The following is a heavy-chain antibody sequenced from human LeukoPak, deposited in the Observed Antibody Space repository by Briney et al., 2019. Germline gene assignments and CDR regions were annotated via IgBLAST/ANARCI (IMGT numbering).Heavy chain of an antibody. J-gene: IGHJ4*02. Sequence: GESLKIFCKCSGYSISTYWISWVRQMPGKGLEWMGRIDPSDSYTNYSPSFQGHVTISADKSFSTAYLQWTSLKASDTAMYYCARHAKAYVSSSESWGPGTLVTVSS. V-gene: IGHV5-10-1*01. CDR3: ARHAKAYVSSSES. CDR2: IDPSDSYT. D-gene: IGHD6-6*01. CDR1: GYSISTYW.